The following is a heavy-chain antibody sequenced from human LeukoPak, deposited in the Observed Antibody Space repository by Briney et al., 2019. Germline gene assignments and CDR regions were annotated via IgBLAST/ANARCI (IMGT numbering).Heavy chain of an antibody. V-gene: IGHV4-34*01. J-gene: IGHJ6*03. D-gene: IGHD3-10*01. Sequence: SETLSLTCAVYGGSFSGYYWSWIRQPPGKGLEWIGEINHSGSTNYNPSLKSRVTISVDTSKNQFSLKLSSVTAADTAVYYCARCFRYYYVSGCYYNQDYYYDMDAWGKLTTVT. CDR1: GGSFSGYY. CDR2: INHSGST. CDR3: ARCFRYYYVSGCYYNQDYYYDMDA.